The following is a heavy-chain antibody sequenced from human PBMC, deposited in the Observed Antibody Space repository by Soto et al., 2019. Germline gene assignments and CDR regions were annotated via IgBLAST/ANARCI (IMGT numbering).Heavy chain of an antibody. Sequence: GVLRLSCTASGFTFGDYAMSWFRQAPGKGLEWVGFIRSKAYGGTTEYAASVKGRFTISRDDSKSIAYLQMNSLKTEDTAVYYCTRATTIFGVVRGDDAFDIWGQGTMVTVSS. V-gene: IGHV3-49*03. CDR3: TRATTIFGVVRGDDAFDI. J-gene: IGHJ3*02. CDR2: IRSKAYGGTT. D-gene: IGHD3-3*01. CDR1: GFTFGDYA.